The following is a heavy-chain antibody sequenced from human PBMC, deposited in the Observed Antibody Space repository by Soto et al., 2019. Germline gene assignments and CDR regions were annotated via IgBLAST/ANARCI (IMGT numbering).Heavy chain of an antibody. D-gene: IGHD1-1*01. J-gene: IGHJ4*02. CDR1: GHTLTELS. V-gene: IGHV1-24*01. CDR3: AAGGTRWLHSPFDY. Sequence: QVQLLQSGAEVKKPGASVKVSCKVSGHTLTELSMHWVRQAAGRGLEWMGGFDPEDGETIFAQKFQGKVTMTEDTSTDSTYMELTSLRSEDTAVYYCAAGGTRWLHSPFDYWGQGTLVTISS. CDR2: FDPEDGET.